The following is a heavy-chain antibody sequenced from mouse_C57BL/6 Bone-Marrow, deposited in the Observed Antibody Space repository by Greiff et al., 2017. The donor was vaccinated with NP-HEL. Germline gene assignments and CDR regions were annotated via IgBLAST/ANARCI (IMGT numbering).Heavy chain of an antibody. V-gene: IGHV1-64*01. Sequence: QVQLRQPGAELVKPGASVKLSCKASGYTFTSYWMHWVKQRPGQGLEWIGMIHPNSGSTNYNEKFKSKATLTVDKSSSTAYMQLSSLTSEDSAVYYCARYGNYDYAMDYWGQGTSVTVSS. CDR3: ARYGNYDYAMDY. J-gene: IGHJ4*01. CDR1: GYTFTSYW. D-gene: IGHD2-1*01. CDR2: IHPNSGST.